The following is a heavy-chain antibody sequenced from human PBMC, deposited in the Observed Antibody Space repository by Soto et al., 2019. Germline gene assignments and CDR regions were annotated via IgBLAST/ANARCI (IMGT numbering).Heavy chain of an antibody. V-gene: IGHV3-23*01. D-gene: IGHD3-10*01. Sequence: EVQLLESGEGLVHPGGPLRLSCETPGFGFNSYPRTWVPQPPGRGLEWVAVINYNSKATFHAQSVKGRFTISRDNSRNTVFLQMDSLRAEDTAVYYCVKQRGSGKTYYYNMDVWGLGTTVIVSS. CDR1: GFGFNSYP. CDR2: INYNSKAT. CDR3: VKQRGSGKTYYYNMDV. J-gene: IGHJ6*02.